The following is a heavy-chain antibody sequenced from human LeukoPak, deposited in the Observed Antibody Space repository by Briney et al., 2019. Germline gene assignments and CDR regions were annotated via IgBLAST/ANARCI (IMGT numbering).Heavy chain of an antibody. CDR3: ARGGDDYGDYPFDY. Sequence: SETLSFTCTVSGGSISSYYWSWIRQPPGKGLEWIGYIYYSGSTNYNPSLKSRVTISVDTSKNQFSLKLSSVTAADTAVYYCARGGDDYGDYPFDYWGQGTLVTVSS. V-gene: IGHV4-59*01. D-gene: IGHD4-17*01. J-gene: IGHJ4*02. CDR1: GGSISSYY. CDR2: IYYSGST.